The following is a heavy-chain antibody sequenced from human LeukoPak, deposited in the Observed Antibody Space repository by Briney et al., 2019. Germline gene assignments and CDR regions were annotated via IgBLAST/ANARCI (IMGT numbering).Heavy chain of an antibody. CDR3: ARTPYSSSWTLGY. J-gene: IGHJ4*02. CDR2: ISGSGDNT. Sequence: GGSLRLSCAASGFTFGSYAMTWVRQAPGKGLEWVSCISGSGDNTYYADSVKGRFTISRDNAKNTLYLQMNSLRAEDTAVYYCARTPYSSSWTLGYWGQGTLVTVSS. V-gene: IGHV3-23*01. D-gene: IGHD6-13*01. CDR1: GFTFGSYA.